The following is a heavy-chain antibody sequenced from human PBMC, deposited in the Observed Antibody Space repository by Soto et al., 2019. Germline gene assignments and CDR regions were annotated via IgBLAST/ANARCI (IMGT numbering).Heavy chain of an antibody. V-gene: IGHV1-69*13. J-gene: IGHJ4*02. Sequence: SVKVSCKASGGTLSSYSISWVRQAPGQGLEWMGGIIPIFGTANYAPMFQGRVTITADESTSTAYVELSSLTFEYTAVYYCARNTNYGSGAGRYYFDYWGQGALVTVYS. CDR1: GGTLSSYS. CDR3: ARNTNYGSGAGRYYFDY. D-gene: IGHD3-10*01. CDR2: IIPIFGTA.